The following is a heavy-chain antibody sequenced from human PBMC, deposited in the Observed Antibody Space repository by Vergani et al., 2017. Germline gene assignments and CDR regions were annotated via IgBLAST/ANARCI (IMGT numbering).Heavy chain of an antibody. CDR1: DSSIMTNPY. V-gene: IGHV4-38-2*01. J-gene: IGHJ6*02. Sequence: QVQLQESGPGLVKPSETLTLTCDVSDSSIMTNPYWVWFRQSPGKGLEWIVCIHHSGDTHYNSSLKSRVSISIVSRSKFSLSLTSETAADTASYYCARHRGSGGFFPSSYFYGMDVWGHGTTVTVSS. CDR2: IHHSGDT. CDR3: ARHRGSGGFFPSSYFYGMDV. D-gene: IGHD3-10*01.